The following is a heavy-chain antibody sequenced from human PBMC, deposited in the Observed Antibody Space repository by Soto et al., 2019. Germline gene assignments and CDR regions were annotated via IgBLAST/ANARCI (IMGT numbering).Heavy chain of an antibody. CDR3: ASYSSGWTEYYFDY. D-gene: IGHD6-19*01. CDR2: INAGNGNT. CDR1: GCTFTSYA. V-gene: IGHV1-3*01. J-gene: IGHJ4*02. Sequence: ASVKVSCKASGCTFTSYAMHWVRQAPGQRLEWMGWINAGNGNTKYSQKFQGRVTITRDTSASTAYMELSSLRSEDTAVYYCASYSSGWTEYYFDYWGQGTLVTVSS.